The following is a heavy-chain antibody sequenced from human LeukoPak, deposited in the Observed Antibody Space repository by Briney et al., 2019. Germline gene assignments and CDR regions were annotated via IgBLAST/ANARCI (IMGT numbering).Heavy chain of an antibody. CDR2: IRYDGSNK. CDR1: GFNFRGYG. D-gene: IGHD2-2*01. Sequence: GGSLRLSCAASGFNFRGYGIHWVRQAPGKGLEWVAFIRYDGSNKFYTDSVKGRFTISRDNSKNTLYLQMNSLRAEDTTVYYCARDLQGIIVVVPGDYWGQGTLVTVSS. V-gene: IGHV3-30*02. J-gene: IGHJ4*02. CDR3: ARDLQGIIVVVPGDY.